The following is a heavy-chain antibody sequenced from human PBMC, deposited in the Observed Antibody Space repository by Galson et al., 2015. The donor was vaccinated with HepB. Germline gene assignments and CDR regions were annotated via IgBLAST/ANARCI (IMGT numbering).Heavy chain of an antibody. CDR2: INPNSGAT. CDR3: VRVPPGGWFDP. Sequence: SVKVSCKASGDTLSSYGINWVRQAPGQGLEWMGRINPNSGATNYAQKFQGRVTMIRDTSISTAYMELSRLRSDDTAVYYCVRVPPGGWFDPWGQGTLVTVSS. D-gene: IGHD3-16*01. V-gene: IGHV1-2*06. CDR1: GDTLSSYG. J-gene: IGHJ5*02.